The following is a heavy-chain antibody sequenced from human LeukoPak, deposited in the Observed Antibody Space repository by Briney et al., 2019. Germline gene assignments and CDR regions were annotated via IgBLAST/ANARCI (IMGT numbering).Heavy chain of an antibody. Sequence: GGPLRLSCAASGFTFSSYSMNWVRQAPGKGLEWVSSISSSSSYIYYADSVKGRFTISRDNAKNSLYLQMNSLRAEDTAVYYCARESITMVRGVIIKRGYFDYWGQGTLVTVSS. D-gene: IGHD3-10*01. V-gene: IGHV3-21*01. CDR1: GFTFSSYS. J-gene: IGHJ4*02. CDR2: ISSSSSYI. CDR3: ARESITMVRGVIIKRGYFDY.